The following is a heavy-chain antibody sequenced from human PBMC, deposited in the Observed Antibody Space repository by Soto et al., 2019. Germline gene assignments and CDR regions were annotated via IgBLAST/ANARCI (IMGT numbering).Heavy chain of an antibody. V-gene: IGHV1-69*13. Sequence: GASVKVSCKASGGTFISYAISWVRQAPGQGLEWMGGIIPIFGTANYAQKFQGRVTITADESTSTAYMELSSLRSEDTAVYYCARSTLELPVGSGSQEKYYYGMDVWGQGTTVTVSS. J-gene: IGHJ6*02. D-gene: IGHD1-7*01. CDR2: IIPIFGTA. CDR1: GGTFISYA. CDR3: ARSTLELPVGSGSQEKYYYGMDV.